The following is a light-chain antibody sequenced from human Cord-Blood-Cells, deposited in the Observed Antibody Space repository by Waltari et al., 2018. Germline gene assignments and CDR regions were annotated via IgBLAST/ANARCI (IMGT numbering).Light chain of an antibody. CDR3: AAWDDSLSGVV. CDR1: SSNIGSNY. J-gene: IGLJ2*01. CDR2: RNN. V-gene: IGLV1-47*01. Sequence: QSVLTQPPSVSGTPGQRVTISCSGSSSNIGSNYVYWYQQLPGTAPNLLIYRNNQRPSGVPDRFSGSKSGTSASLAISGLRSEDEADYYCAAWDDSLSGVVFGGGTKLTVL.